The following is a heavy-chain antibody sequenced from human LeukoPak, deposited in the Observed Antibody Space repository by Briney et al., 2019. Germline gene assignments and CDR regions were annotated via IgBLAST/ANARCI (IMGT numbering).Heavy chain of an antibody. CDR2: IYYSGST. Sequence: PETLSLTCTVSGGSISSSSYYWGWIRQPPGKGLEWIGSIYYSGSTYYNPSLKSRVTISVNTSKNQFSLKLSSVTAADTAVYYCARHTGYDILTGYYPAAFDIWGQGTMVTVSS. CDR1: GGSISSSSYY. D-gene: IGHD3-9*01. V-gene: IGHV4-39*01. J-gene: IGHJ3*02. CDR3: ARHTGYDILTGYYPAAFDI.